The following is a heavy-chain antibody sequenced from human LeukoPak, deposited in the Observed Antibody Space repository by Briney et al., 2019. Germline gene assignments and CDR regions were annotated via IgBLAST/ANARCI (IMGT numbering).Heavy chain of an antibody. CDR1: GYTFTSYW. V-gene: IGHV5-51*03. J-gene: IGHJ4*02. CDR2: IYPGDSDT. D-gene: IGHD6-13*01. CDR3: ANSIAAAGEFDY. Sequence: PGKSLKISCKGSGYTFTSYWIGWVRQMPGKGLEWMGIIYPGDSDTRYSPSFQGQVTISADKSVSTAYLQWSSLKASDTAMYYCANSIAAAGEFDYWGQGTLVTVSS.